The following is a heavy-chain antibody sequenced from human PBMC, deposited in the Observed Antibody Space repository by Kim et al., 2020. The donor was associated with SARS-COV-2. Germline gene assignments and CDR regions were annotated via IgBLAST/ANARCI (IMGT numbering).Heavy chain of an antibody. CDR2: INPDGSEK. Sequence: GGSLRLSCAASGFAFSFSWMNWVRQVPGKGLEWVANINPDGSEKRYVDSLKGRFTISRDNAKNSSYLQMNSLTVDDTAIYYCAAWFRDLNVWGPGTMVTVSS. V-gene: IGHV3-7*05. J-gene: IGHJ3*01. CDR1: GFAFSFSW. CDR3: AAWFRDLNV. D-gene: IGHD3-10*01.